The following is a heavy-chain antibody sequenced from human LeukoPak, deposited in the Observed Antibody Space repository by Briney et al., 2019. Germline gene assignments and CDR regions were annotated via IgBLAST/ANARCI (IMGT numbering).Heavy chain of an antibody. CDR2: INADNGDT. CDR1: GYTFTDYA. D-gene: IGHD3-16*01. J-gene: IGHJ4*02. Sequence: ASVKVSCKASGYTFTDYAMHWVRQAPGQRLEWMGWINADNGDTKYSQKFQGRFAITRDTSASTAYMELTSLRSEDTAVYYCARGDDYVWGSLSYFDFWGQGTLVSVSS. CDR3: ARGDDYVWGSLSYFDF. V-gene: IGHV1-3*01.